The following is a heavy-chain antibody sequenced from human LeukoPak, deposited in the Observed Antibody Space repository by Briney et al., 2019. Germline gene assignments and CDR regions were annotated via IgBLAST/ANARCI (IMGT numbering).Heavy chain of an antibody. CDR3: EKDCSPSGCLDY. CDR1: GFTFSSYA. D-gene: IGHD6-19*01. CDR2: ISDSGGST. V-gene: IGHV3-23*01. J-gene: IGHJ4*02. Sequence: GGSLRLSCAASGFTFSSYAMSWVRQAPGKGLEWVSAISDSGGSTYYADSVKGRFTISRDNYKHTLYLQINSLRGEDTAIYYCEKDCSPSGCLDYWGQGTLVTVSS.